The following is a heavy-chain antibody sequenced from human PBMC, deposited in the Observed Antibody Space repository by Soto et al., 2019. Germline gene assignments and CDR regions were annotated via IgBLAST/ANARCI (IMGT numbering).Heavy chain of an antibody. V-gene: IGHV4-39*02. CDR1: GGSFDITSSY. D-gene: IGHD1-1*01. CDR3: ATVPIVGTKPYYFDS. J-gene: IGHJ4*02. Sequence: QLQLQESGPGLVKPSETLSLTCTVSGGSFDITSSYWAWVRQPPGKGLEWTAYIYYSGSTDYNPSLRSCITISVATSTNQLSLRLSSVTAADTAVYYCATVPIVGTKPYYFDSWGQGTLVTVSS. CDR2: IYYSGST.